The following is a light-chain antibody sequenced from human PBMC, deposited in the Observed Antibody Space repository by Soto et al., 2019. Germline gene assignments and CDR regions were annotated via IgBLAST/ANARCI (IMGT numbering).Light chain of an antibody. Sequence: MTLSVATLSVSTGERATLSCRASQSISSNLAWHQQKPGQAPRILMYDASTRATGISARFSGSGSGSEFTLTISSLQSEDFAVYYCQQYHNWPITFCQRARLEVK. CDR2: DAS. CDR1: QSISSN. J-gene: IGKJ5*01. V-gene: IGKV3-15*01. CDR3: QQYHNWPIT.